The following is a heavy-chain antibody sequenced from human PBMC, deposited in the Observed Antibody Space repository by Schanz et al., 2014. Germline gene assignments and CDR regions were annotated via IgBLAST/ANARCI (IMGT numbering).Heavy chain of an antibody. CDR1: GFTFSSYW. CDR2: IKQDGSER. V-gene: IGHV3-7*01. D-gene: IGHD5-12*01. Sequence: DVQLVESGGTLVQPGGSLIISCAASGFTFSSYWMVWLRQAPGKGLEWVANIKQDGSERYYVDSLKGRFTISRDNAKNSLYLQMSSLRAEDTAVYYCVRIYSGYSGGYLDYWGQGTLVTVSS. CDR3: VRIYSGYSGGYLDY. J-gene: IGHJ4*02.